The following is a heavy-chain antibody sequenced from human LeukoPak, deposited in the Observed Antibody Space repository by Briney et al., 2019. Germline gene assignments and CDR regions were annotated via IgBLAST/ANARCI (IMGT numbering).Heavy chain of an antibody. Sequence: PGGSLRLSCAASGFTFGSYAMSWVRQAPGKGLEWVSGISTSGGTTFYAESVKGRFTVSRDNPRNTLYMEMNSLRDEDTAVYYCAVMHRYYDGSGYWVQWGQGTLVTVSS. J-gene: IGHJ4*02. V-gene: IGHV3-23*01. CDR1: GFTFGSYA. D-gene: IGHD3-22*01. CDR3: AVMHRYYDGSGYWVQ. CDR2: ISTSGGTT.